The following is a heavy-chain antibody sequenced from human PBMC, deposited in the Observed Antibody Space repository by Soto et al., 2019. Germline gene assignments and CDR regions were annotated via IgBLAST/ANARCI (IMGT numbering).Heavy chain of an antibody. V-gene: IGHV3-30-3*01. CDR1: GFTFSSYA. CDR3: AREGPDSSGYLNAFDI. D-gene: IGHD3-22*01. CDR2: ISYDGSNK. J-gene: IGHJ3*02. Sequence: GGSLRLSCAASGFTFSSYAMHWVRQAPGKGLEWVAVISYDGSNKYYADSAKGRFTISRDNSKDTLYLQMNSLRAEDTAVYYCAREGPDSSGYLNAFDIWGQGTMVTVSS.